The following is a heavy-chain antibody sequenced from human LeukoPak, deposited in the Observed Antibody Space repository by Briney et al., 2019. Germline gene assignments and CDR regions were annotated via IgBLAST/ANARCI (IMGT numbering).Heavy chain of an antibody. V-gene: IGHV1-2*02. Sequence: ASVKVSCKASGGTFSSYAISWVRQAPGQGLEWMGWINPNSGGTNYAQKFQGRVTMTRDTSISTAYMELSRLRSDDTAVYYCARGGIAAMYYFDYWGQGTLVTVSS. CDR2: INPNSGGT. CDR1: GGTFSSYA. J-gene: IGHJ4*02. D-gene: IGHD6-13*01. CDR3: ARGGIAAMYYFDY.